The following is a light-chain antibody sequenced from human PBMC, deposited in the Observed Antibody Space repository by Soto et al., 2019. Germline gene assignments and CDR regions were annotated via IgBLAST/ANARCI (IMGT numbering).Light chain of an antibody. V-gene: IGLV2-14*01. J-gene: IGLJ3*02. Sequence: QSALTQPASVSGSPGQSITISCTGTSSDVGSYNYASWYQQHPGKAPKLMIYEVSNRPSGVSNRFSGSKSGNTASLTISGXXAXXXXNYYCSSYTSISTRVFGGGTQLTVL. CDR3: SSYTSISTRV. CDR1: SSDVGSYNY. CDR2: EVS.